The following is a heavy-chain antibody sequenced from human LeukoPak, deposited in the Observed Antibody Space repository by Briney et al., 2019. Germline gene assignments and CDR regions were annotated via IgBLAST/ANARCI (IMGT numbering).Heavy chain of an antibody. CDR1: GASIRTYY. CDR2: IYSSGST. CDR3: ARGGRGSGDYYYYYGMDV. V-gene: IGHV4-4*07. Sequence: SETLSLTCSVSGASIRTYYWNWIRQPAGKRLEWIGRIYSSGSTNYNPSLKSRVTMSVDTSKNQSSLQLNSVTAADTAVYYCARGGRGSGDYYYYYGMDVWGQGTTVTVS. D-gene: IGHD2-15*01. J-gene: IGHJ6*02.